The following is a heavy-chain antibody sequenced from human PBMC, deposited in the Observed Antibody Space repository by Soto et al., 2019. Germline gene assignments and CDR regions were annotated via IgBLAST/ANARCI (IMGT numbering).Heavy chain of an antibody. D-gene: IGHD3-22*01. V-gene: IGHV3-30*18. Sequence: AAGFTFSSYGMHWVRQAPGKGLEWVAVMSYDGSNKYYADSVKGRFTISRDNSKNTLYLQMNSLRAEDTAVYYCAKDPNYYDNSGYYYVDSWGQGTLVTVSS. CDR1: GFTFSSYG. CDR3: AKDPNYYDNSGYYYVDS. J-gene: IGHJ4*02. CDR2: MSYDGSNK.